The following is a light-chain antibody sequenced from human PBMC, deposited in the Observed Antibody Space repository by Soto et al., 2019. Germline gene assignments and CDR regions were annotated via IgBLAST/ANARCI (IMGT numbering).Light chain of an antibody. CDR1: SSDVGGYNY. J-gene: IGLJ3*02. CDR2: EVS. V-gene: IGLV2-14*01. Sequence: ALTQPASVSGSPGQSITISCSRSSSDVGGYNYVSWYQQHPGKAPKLMIYEVSNRPSGVSDRFSGSKSGNTASLTISGLQADDEADYYCSSFTSSNTWVFGGGTKLTVL. CDR3: SSFTSSNTWV.